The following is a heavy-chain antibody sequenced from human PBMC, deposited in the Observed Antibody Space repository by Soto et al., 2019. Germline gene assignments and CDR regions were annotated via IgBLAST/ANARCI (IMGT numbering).Heavy chain of an antibody. J-gene: IGHJ4*02. Sequence: PGGSLRLSCAASGFTFSNAWMSWVRQAPGKGLEWVGRIKSKTDGGTTDYAAPVKGRFTISRDDSKNTLYLQMNSLKTEDTAVYYCTTESDSRYSYGWGGLFDYWGQGTLVTVSS. V-gene: IGHV3-15*01. D-gene: IGHD5-18*01. CDR1: GFTFSNAW. CDR3: TTESDSRYSYGWGGLFDY. CDR2: IKSKTDGGTT.